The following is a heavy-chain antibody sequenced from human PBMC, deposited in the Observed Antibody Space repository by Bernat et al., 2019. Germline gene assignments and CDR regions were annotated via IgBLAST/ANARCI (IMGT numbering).Heavy chain of an antibody. Sequence: QVQLQQWGAGLLKPSETLSLTCAVYGGSFSGYYWSWIRQPPGKGLEWIGEINHSGSTNYNPFLKSRVTISVDTSKNQFSLKLSSVTAADTAVYYCARGLYSYGPNWFDPWGQGTLVTVSS. CDR2: INHSGST. CDR3: ARGLYSYGPNWFDP. D-gene: IGHD5-18*01. CDR1: GGSFSGYY. V-gene: IGHV4-34*01. J-gene: IGHJ5*02.